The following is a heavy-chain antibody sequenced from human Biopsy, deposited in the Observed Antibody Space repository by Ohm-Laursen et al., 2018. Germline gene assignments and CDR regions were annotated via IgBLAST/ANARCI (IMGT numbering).Heavy chain of an antibody. D-gene: IGHD3-10*01. CDR2: IIPIVGIT. CDR1: GDTLSGSA. V-gene: IGHV1-69*04. J-gene: IGHJ6*02. Sequence: SVKVSCKASGDTLSGSAFFWVRQAPGQGLVYLGRIIPIVGITNHAQTFQGRITLTADKSTFMVYMELSRLRSDDTAIYYCARGGSGSGYYGMDVWGQGATVSVSS. CDR3: ARGGSGSGYYGMDV.